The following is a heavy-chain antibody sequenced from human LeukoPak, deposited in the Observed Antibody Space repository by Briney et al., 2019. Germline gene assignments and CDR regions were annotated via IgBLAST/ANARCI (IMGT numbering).Heavy chain of an antibody. J-gene: IGHJ4*02. V-gene: IGHV3-23*01. CDR3: AKRPRGNYLDPFDY. CDR1: GFTFSSYA. D-gene: IGHD3-10*01. CDR2: ISGSGGST. Sequence: GGSLRLSCAASGFTFSSYAMNWVRQAPGKGLEWVSGISGSGGSTYYADSVKGRFTISRDNSKNRLYLQMNSLRAEDTAVYYCAKRPRGNYLDPFDYWGQGTLVTVSS.